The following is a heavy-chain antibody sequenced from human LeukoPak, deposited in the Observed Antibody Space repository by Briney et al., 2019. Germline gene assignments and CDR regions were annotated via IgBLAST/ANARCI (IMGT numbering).Heavy chain of an antibody. CDR3: TRDKGWQQFDS. D-gene: IGHD5-24*01. V-gene: IGHV3-7*01. CDR2: INKDGSET. J-gene: IGHJ4*02. Sequence: GGSLRLPCAASAFTFSDYWMTWVRQAPGKGLERVANINKDGSETYYVDSVKGRFTISRDNAKNPLYLQMNSLRDDDTAVYYCTRDKGWQQFDSWGQGTLVTVSS. CDR1: AFTFSDYW.